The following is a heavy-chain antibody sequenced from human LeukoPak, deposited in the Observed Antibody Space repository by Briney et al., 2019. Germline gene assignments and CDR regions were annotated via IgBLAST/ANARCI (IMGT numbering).Heavy chain of an antibody. J-gene: IGHJ4*02. Sequence: SETLSLTCTVSGGSISSYYWSWIRQPPGKGLEWIGSIYHSGSTYYNPSLKSRVTISVDTSKNQFSLKLSSVTATDTAVYYCARDPYVGYCSGGSCLINDYWGQGTLVTVSS. CDR2: IYHSGST. D-gene: IGHD2-15*01. CDR3: ARDPYVGYCSGGSCLINDY. V-gene: IGHV4-38-2*02. CDR1: GGSISSYY.